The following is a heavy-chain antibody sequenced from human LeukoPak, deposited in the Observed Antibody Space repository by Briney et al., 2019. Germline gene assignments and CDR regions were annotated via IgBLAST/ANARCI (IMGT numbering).Heavy chain of an antibody. Sequence: GGSLRLSCAASGFTFSSYWMSWVRQAPGKGLEWVANIKQDGSEKYYVDSVKGRFTISRDNAKNSLYLQMNSLRAEDTAVYYCARHYDFWSGYYNGYFDYWGQGTLVTVSS. V-gene: IGHV3-7*01. J-gene: IGHJ4*02. CDR3: ARHYDFWSGYYNGYFDY. CDR1: GFTFSSYW. D-gene: IGHD3-3*01. CDR2: IKQDGSEK.